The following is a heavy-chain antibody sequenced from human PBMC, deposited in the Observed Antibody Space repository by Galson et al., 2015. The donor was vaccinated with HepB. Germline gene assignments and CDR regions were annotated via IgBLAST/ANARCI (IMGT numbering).Heavy chain of an antibody. CDR1: GFTFSPRS. D-gene: IGHD3/OR15-3a*01. V-gene: IGHV3-48*01. Sequence: SLRLSCAGSGFTFSPRSMHWVRQAPGKGLEWVSYISTSNNPSYADSVKGRFAISRDNAKNSVYLHMSSLRGEDTAVYYCTRVAWTGYYTADLWGQGTMVTVS. CDR3: TRVAWTGYYTADL. CDR2: ISTSNNP. J-gene: IGHJ3*01.